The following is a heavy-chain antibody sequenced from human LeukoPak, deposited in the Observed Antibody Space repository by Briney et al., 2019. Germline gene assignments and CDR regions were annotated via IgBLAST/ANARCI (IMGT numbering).Heavy chain of an antibody. J-gene: IGHJ4*02. CDR1: GFTFSSYN. D-gene: IGHD3-22*01. V-gene: IGHV3-21*01. CDR2: ISGSSTHT. Sequence: PGGSLRLSCAASGFTFSSYNMNWVRQAPGKGLEWVSLISGSSTHTYYADSVKGRFTISRDNAKNSVFLQMNSLRAEDTAVYYCARDENWDYHDSDGLDYWGQGTLVIVSS. CDR3: ARDENWDYHDSDGLDY.